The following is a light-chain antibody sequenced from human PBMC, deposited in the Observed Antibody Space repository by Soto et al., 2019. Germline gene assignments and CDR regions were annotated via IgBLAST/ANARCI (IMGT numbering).Light chain of an antibody. J-gene: IGKJ1*01. CDR2: GAS. CDR3: QHYGSSRT. CDR1: QSVSSS. Sequence: EIVLTQSPGTLSLSPGERATLSCRASQSVSSSLAWYQQKPGQAPRPLIYGASSRATGNPDRFSGSGSGPDFTLTISTLEPEDFAVYFCQHYGSSRTFGQGTKVEIK. V-gene: IGKV3-20*01.